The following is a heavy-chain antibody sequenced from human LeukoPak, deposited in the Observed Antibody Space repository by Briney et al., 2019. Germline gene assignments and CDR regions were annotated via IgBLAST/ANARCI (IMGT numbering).Heavy chain of an antibody. V-gene: IGHV1-18*01. CDR3: ARVGSGLQYPYYFDY. CDR1: GYTLTSYG. J-gene: IGHJ4*02. CDR2: ISGYNGNT. Sequence: ASVKVSCKASGYTLTSYGISWVRQAPGQGLEWMGWISGYNGNTNYAQKLQGRVTMTTDTSTSTAYMELRSLRSDDTAVYYCARVGSGLQYPYYFDYWGRGTLVTVSS. D-gene: IGHD4-4*01.